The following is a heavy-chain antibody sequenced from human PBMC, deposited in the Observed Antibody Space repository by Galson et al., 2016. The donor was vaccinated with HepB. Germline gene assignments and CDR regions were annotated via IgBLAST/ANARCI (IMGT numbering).Heavy chain of an antibody. CDR2: INYSGSNT. V-gene: IGHV3-23*01. Sequence: SLRLSCAASGFTLRSYDMSWVRQAPGKGLEWVSGINYSGSNTYYADSVKGRFTISRDNSKNTLYLQMNRLRVEDSAVYYCAKGKRYSDSGSYYVDYWGQGTLVTVSS. J-gene: IGHJ4*02. D-gene: IGHD3-10*01. CDR1: GFTLRSYD. CDR3: AKGKRYSDSGSYYVDY.